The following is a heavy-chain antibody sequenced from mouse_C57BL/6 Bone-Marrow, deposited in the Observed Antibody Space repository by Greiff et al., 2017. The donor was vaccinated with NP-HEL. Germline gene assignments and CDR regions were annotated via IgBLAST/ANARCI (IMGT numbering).Heavy chain of an antibody. J-gene: IGHJ3*01. Sequence: EVQLQESGAELVRPGASVKLSCTASGFNIKDDYMHWVKQRPEQGLEWIGWIDPENGDTEYASKFQGKATITADTSSNTAYLQLSSLTSEDTAVYYCTSDGYYYFWLAYWGQGTLVTVSA. CDR3: TSDGYYYFWLAY. CDR1: GFNIKDDY. D-gene: IGHD2-3*01. V-gene: IGHV14-4*01. CDR2: IDPENGDT.